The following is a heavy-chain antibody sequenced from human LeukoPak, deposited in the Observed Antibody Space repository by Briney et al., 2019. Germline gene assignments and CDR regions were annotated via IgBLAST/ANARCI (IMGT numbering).Heavy chain of an antibody. V-gene: IGHV3-7*01. CDR3: AKSPIAVAGTGDDY. CDR1: GFTFSSYW. J-gene: IGHJ4*02. D-gene: IGHD6-19*01. Sequence: GGSLRLSCAASGFTFSSYWMSWVRQAPGKGLEWVANIKQDGSEKYYVDSVKGRFTISRDNVKNSLYLQMNSLRAEDTAVYYCAKSPIAVAGTGDDYWGQGTLVTVSS. CDR2: IKQDGSEK.